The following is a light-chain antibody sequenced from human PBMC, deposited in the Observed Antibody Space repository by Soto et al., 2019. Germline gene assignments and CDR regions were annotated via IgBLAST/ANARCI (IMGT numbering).Light chain of an antibody. CDR1: QSITSTY. V-gene: IGKV3-20*01. CDR3: QQYNNWPFS. Sequence: EIVLTQSPGTLSLSPGEGATLSCRASQSITSTYLAWYQQKPGQAPRPLIYGVSSRATDIPDRFSGSGSETDFTLTISGLRSEDSAVYFCQQYNNWPFSFGQGTRLEI. J-gene: IGKJ5*01. CDR2: GVS.